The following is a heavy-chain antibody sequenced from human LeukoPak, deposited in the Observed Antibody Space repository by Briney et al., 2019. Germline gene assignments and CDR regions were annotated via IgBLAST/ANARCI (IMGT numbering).Heavy chain of an antibody. D-gene: IGHD3-9*01. CDR2: INPNSGNT. J-gene: IGHJ5*02. CDR3: ARAREVTGLTP. Sequence: PGRSLRLSCEGSRFTFSSYGMHWVRQAPGKGLEWMAWINPNSGNTNYAQKFQGRVTVTRDMSISTAYMELSRLTYDDTAIYYCARAREVTGLTPWGQGTLVTVSS. V-gene: IGHV1-2*02. CDR1: RFTFSSYG.